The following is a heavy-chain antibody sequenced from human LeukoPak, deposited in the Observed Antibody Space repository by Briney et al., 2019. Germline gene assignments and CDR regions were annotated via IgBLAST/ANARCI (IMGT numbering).Heavy chain of an antibody. CDR3: AREAGYYDYVWGSYRGSYFDY. Sequence: ASVKVSCKASGGTFSSYAISWVRQAPGQGLEWMGGIIPIFGTANYAQKFQGRVTITADESTSTAYMELSSLRSDDTAVYYCAREAGYYDYVWGSYRGSYFDYWGQGTLVTVSS. V-gene: IGHV1-69*13. CDR1: GGTFSSYA. D-gene: IGHD3-16*02. J-gene: IGHJ4*02. CDR2: IIPIFGTA.